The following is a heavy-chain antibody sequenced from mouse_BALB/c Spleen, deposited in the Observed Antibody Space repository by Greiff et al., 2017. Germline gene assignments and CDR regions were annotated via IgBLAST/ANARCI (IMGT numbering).Heavy chain of an antibody. CDR2: IRNKANGYTT. CDR3: ARDPDYAMDY. V-gene: IGHV7-3*02. CDR1: GFTFTDYY. J-gene: IGHJ4*01. Sequence: EVMLVESGGGLVQPGGSLRLSCATSGFTFTDYYMSWVRQPPGKALEWLGFIRNKANGYTTEYSASVKGRFTISRDNSQSILYLQMNTLRAEDSATYYCARDPDYAMDYWGQGTSVTVSS.